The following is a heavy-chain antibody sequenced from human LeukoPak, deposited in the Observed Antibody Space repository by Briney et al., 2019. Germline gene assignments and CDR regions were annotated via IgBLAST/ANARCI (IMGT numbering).Heavy chain of an antibody. Sequence: SETLSLTCTVSGGSISCYYWSWIRQPPGKGLEWIGYISDSGSTNYNPSLKSRVTISVDTSKNQFSLKVNSVTAADTAFYYCARVRRYGTTGYHLDYWGQGTLVTVSS. D-gene: IGHD2/OR15-2a*01. CDR3: ARVRRYGTTGYHLDY. CDR2: ISDSGST. CDR1: GGSISCYY. V-gene: IGHV4-59*01. J-gene: IGHJ4*02.